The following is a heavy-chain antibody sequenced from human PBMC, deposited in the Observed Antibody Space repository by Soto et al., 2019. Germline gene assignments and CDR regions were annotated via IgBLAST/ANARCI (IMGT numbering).Heavy chain of an antibody. Sequence: PSETLSLICAVYGGSFSGYYWSWIRQPPGKGLEWIGEINHSGSTNYNPSLKSRVTISVDTSKNQFSLKLSSVTAADTAVYYCARAWNRFDYWGQGTLVTVSS. V-gene: IGHV4-34*01. CDR1: GGSFSGYY. D-gene: IGHD1-1*01. CDR2: INHSGST. CDR3: ARAWNRFDY. J-gene: IGHJ4*02.